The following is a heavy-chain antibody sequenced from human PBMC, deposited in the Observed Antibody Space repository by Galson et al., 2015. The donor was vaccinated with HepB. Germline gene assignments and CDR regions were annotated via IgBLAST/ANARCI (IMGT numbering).Heavy chain of an antibody. CDR3: SRGAVPAANAPFDY. V-gene: IGHV1-69*04. CDR1: GGTFSTYA. Sequence: SCKASGGTFSTYAVNWVRQAPGQGLEWMGRILPIRDIANYAQKFQGRVTITADKSTSTAYMELTNLRSEDTALYYCSRGAVPAANAPFDYWGQGTLVTVSS. J-gene: IGHJ4*02. D-gene: IGHD2-2*01. CDR2: ILPIRDIA.